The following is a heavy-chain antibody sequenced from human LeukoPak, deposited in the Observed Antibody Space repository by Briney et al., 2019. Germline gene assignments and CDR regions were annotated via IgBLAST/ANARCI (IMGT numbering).Heavy chain of an antibody. J-gene: IGHJ4*02. CDR2: IIPIFGTA. Sequence: SVKVSCKASGGTFSSYAISWLRQAPGQGLEWMGRIIPIFGTANYAQKFQGRVTITTDESTSTAYMELSSLRSEDPAVYYCARDSGTELAYDYRGQGTLVTVSS. CDR1: GGTFSSYA. V-gene: IGHV1-69*05. CDR3: ARDSGTELAYDY. D-gene: IGHD1/OR15-1a*01.